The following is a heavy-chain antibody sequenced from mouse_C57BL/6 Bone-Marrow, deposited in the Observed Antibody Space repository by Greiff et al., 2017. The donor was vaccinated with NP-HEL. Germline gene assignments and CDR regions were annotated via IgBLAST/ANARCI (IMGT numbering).Heavy chain of an antibody. V-gene: IGHV5-4*01. CDR1: GFTFSSYA. J-gene: IGHJ4*01. Sequence: EVQVVEPGGGLVKPGGSLKLSCAASGFTFSSYAMSWVRQTPGKRLEWVATISDGGSYTYYPDNVKGRFTISRDKATNNLYLQMSHLKSEDTAMYYCARADGYFYAMDYWGQGTSVTVSS. CDR3: ARADGYFYAMDY. D-gene: IGHD2-3*01. CDR2: ISDGGSYT.